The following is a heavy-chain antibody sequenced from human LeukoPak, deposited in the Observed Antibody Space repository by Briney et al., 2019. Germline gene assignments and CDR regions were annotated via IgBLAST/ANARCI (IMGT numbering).Heavy chain of an antibody. J-gene: IGHJ3*02. V-gene: IGHV3-21*01. Sequence: GGSLRLSCAASGFAFSGDNMNWVRQAPGKGLEWVLFIDAGGSYIRYADSVKGRFTISRDNAKNSLFLQMNSLRAEDTAMYFCARDQAIDIRAYDIWGQRTMVTVSS. CDR3: ARDQAIDIRAYDI. D-gene: IGHD5-12*01. CDR1: GFAFSGDN. CDR2: IDAGGSYI.